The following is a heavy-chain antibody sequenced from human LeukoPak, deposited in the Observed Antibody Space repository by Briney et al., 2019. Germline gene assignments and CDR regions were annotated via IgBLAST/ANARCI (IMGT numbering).Heavy chain of an antibody. Sequence: GGSLRLSCAASGFTFDDYGMSWVRQAPGKGLEWVAGINWNGGSTGYADSVKGRFTISRDNAKNSLYLQMNSLRAEDTALYYCARISSWLPLDYWGQGTLVTVSS. J-gene: IGHJ4*02. D-gene: IGHD6-13*01. CDR2: INWNGGST. CDR1: GFTFDDYG. CDR3: ARISSWLPLDY. V-gene: IGHV3-20*04.